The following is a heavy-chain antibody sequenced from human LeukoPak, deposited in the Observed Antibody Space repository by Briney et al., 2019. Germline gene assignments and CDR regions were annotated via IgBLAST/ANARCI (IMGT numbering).Heavy chain of an antibody. CDR1: GGSISSSSYY. CDR3: ARERRIGSTSNPDIDY. D-gene: IGHD2-2*01. J-gene: IGHJ4*02. V-gene: IGHV4-39*07. Sequence: KPSETLSLTCTVSGGSISSSSYYWGWIRQPPGKVLEWIGSIYYSGSTYYNPSLKSRVTISVDTSKNQFSLKLSSVTAADTAVYYCARERRIGSTSNPDIDYWGQGTLVTVSS. CDR2: IYYSGST.